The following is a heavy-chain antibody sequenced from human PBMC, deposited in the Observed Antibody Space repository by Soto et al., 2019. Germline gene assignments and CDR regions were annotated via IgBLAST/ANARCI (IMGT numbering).Heavy chain of an antibody. V-gene: IGHV3-66*01. Sequence: PGRSLSLSWAAAGLTVRDNYMSWVSQDPGKGLEWVSVIYSGGSTYYADSVKGRFTISRDNSKNTLYLQMNSLRAEDTAVYYCASSAYIWGRPTDDAFDIWGQGTMVTVSS. CDR2: IYSGGST. CDR3: ASSAYIWGRPTDDAFDI. J-gene: IGHJ3*02. D-gene: IGHD3-16*01. CDR1: GLTVRDNY.